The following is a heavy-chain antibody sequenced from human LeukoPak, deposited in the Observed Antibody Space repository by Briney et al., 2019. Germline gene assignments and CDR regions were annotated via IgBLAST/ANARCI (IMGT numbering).Heavy chain of an antibody. CDR3: ARRGVAGPGMGAFDI. J-gene: IGHJ3*02. V-gene: IGHV1-69*01. CDR1: GGTFSSYA. CDR2: IIPIFGTA. Sequence: SSVKVSCKASGGTFSSYAISWVRQAPGQGLEWMGGIIPIFGTANYAQKFQGRVTITADESTSTAYMELSSLRSEDTAVYYCARRGVAGPGMGAFDIWGQGTVVTVSS. D-gene: IGHD6-19*01.